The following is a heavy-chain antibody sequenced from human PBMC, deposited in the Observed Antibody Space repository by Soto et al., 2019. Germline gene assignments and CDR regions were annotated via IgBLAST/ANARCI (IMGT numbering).Heavy chain of an antibody. J-gene: IGHJ4*02. Sequence: QITLKESGPTLVKPTQTLTLTCTFSGFSLSTSGVGVGLNRQPPGKALEWLALIYLEDDKRYSPSLKSMLTITKDTSKTQVVLTMTNMDPVETATYFWANIAVAGGWIEYWCQGTLFTVSS. V-gene: IGHV2-5*02. CDR2: IYLEDDK. D-gene: IGHD6-19*01. CDR1: GFSLSTSGVG. CDR3: ANIAVAGGWIEY.